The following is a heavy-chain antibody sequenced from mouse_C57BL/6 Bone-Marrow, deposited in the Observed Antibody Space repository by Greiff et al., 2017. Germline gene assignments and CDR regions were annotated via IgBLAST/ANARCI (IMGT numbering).Heavy chain of an antibody. CDR2: ISSGGDYI. V-gene: IGHV5-9-1*02. Sequence: EVQGVESGEGLVKPGGSLKLSCAASGFTFSSYAMSWVRQTPEKRLEWVAYISSGGDYIYYADTVKGRFTISRDNARNTLYLQMSSLKSEDTAMYYCTRDRGGTRGYARDYWGQGTSVTVSS. J-gene: IGHJ4*01. D-gene: IGHD4-1*01. CDR3: TRDRGGTRGYARDY. CDR1: GFTFSSYA.